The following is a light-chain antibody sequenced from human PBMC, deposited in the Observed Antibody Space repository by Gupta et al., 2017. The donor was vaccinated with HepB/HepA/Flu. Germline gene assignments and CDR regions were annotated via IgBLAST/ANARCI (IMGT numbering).Light chain of an antibody. CDR1: QSLLHSDGYNY. CDR2: LAS. Sequence: DNVMTQSPLSLPVTPGETASISCRSSQSLLHSDGYNYVDWYLQKPGQSPQLLIYLASNRASGVPDRISGSGSGTDFTLEISRVEAEDVGVYYCVQDLQTGTFGPGTKVEIK. CDR3: VQDLQTGT. V-gene: IGKV2-28*01. J-gene: IGKJ1*01.